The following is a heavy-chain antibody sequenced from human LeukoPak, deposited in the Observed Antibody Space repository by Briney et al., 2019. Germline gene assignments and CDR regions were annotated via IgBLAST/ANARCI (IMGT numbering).Heavy chain of an antibody. Sequence: PTGGSLRLSCAAAGFTFSSYWMSWVRQAPGKGLEWVSYISSSGSTIYYADSVKGRFTISRDNAKNPLYLQMNSLRAEDTAVYYCARESPRTFDIWGQGTMVTVSS. J-gene: IGHJ3*02. V-gene: IGHV3-48*04. CDR1: GFTFSSYW. CDR3: ARESPRTFDI. CDR2: ISSSGSTI.